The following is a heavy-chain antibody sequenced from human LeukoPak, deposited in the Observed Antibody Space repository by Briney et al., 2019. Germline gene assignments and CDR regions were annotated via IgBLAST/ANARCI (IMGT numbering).Heavy chain of an antibody. Sequence: SETLSLTCAVYGGSFSGYYWSWIRQPAGKGLEWIGRIYTSGSTNYNPSLKSRVTISVDTSKNQFSLKLSSVTAADTAVYYCARVRDYYDSSGYSRYYFDYWGQGTLVTVSS. CDR2: IYTSGST. CDR1: GGSFSGYY. J-gene: IGHJ4*02. D-gene: IGHD3-22*01. CDR3: ARVRDYYDSSGYSRYYFDY. V-gene: IGHV4-59*10.